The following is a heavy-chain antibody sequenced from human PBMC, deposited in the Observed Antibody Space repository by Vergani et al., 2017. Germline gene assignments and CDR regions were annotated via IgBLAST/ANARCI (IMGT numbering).Heavy chain of an antibody. Sequence: QVQLQESGPGLVKPSETLSLTCTVSGGSISSYYWSWIRQPPGKGLEWIGYIYYSGSTNYNPSLKSRVTISVDTSKNQFSLKLSSVTAADTAVYYCARDRIRWSLSHSGYYYYMDVWGKGTTVTVSS. J-gene: IGHJ6*03. CDR3: ARDRIRWSLSHSGYYYYMDV. CDR2: IYYSGST. V-gene: IGHV4-59*01. D-gene: IGHD2-15*01. CDR1: GGSISSYY.